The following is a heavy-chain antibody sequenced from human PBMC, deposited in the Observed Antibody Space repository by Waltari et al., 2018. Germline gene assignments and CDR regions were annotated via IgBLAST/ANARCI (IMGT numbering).Heavy chain of an antibody. CDR1: GFAIRRGYW. Sequence: QVYLEESAPGLVKPSRTLSLACGDSGFAIRRGYWWGWIRQPPGKRLEWIGSIYQSGSTHYNPHLQSRVTISVDMSKNQFSLKLSPTTATDTALYYCARHYSRDFPYFDFWGQGTLVAVAS. J-gene: IGHJ4*02. V-gene: IGHV4-38-2*01. CDR3: ARHYSRDFPYFDF. D-gene: IGHD2-21*01. CDR2: IYQSGST.